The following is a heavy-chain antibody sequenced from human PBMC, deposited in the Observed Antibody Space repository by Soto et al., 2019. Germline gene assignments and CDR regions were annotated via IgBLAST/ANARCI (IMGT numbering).Heavy chain of an antibody. Sequence: ASVKVSCKASGYRFTGYGLHWVRQAPGQGLEWMGIINPSVGNTRYTQNFQGRVTMTRDTSTNSVYLELSSLRSDDTAVYYCAKSILTGHEYYYGMDVWGQGTTVTVSS. CDR1: GYRFTGYG. V-gene: IGHV1-46*01. CDR2: INPSVGNT. CDR3: AKSILTGHEYYYGMDV. J-gene: IGHJ6*02. D-gene: IGHD3-9*01.